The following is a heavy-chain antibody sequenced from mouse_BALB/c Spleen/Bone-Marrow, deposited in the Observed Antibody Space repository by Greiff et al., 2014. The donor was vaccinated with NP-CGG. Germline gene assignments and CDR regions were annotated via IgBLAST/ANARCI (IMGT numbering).Heavy chain of an antibody. CDR3: ARDDYYAMDY. CDR2: IRNKANGYTT. V-gene: IGHV7-3*02. CDR1: GFTFTDYC. Sequence: DVHLVESGGGLVQPGGSLRLSCATSGFTFTDYCMSWVRQPPGKALEWLGFIRNKANGYTTEYSASVKGRFTISRDNSQSILYLQMNTLRAEDSATYYCARDDYYAMDYWGQGTSVTVSS. J-gene: IGHJ4*01.